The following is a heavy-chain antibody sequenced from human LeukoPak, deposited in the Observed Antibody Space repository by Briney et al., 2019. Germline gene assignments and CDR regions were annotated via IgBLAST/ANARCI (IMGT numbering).Heavy chain of an antibody. D-gene: IGHD3-22*01. J-gene: IGHJ4*02. V-gene: IGHV3-30*18. Sequence: GGSLRLSCAASGFTFSSYGMHWVRQAPGKGLEWVAVISYDGSNKYYADSVKGRFTISRDKSKNTLYLQMNSLRAEDTAVYYCAKDAMDYYDSSSYYDYWGQGTLVTVSS. CDR3: AKDAMDYYDSSSYYDY. CDR1: GFTFSSYG. CDR2: ISYDGSNK.